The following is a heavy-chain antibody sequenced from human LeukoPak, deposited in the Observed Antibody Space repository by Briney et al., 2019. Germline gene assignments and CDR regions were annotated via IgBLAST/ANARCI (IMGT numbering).Heavy chain of an antibody. CDR2: INHSGST. CDR1: GGSFSGYY. V-gene: IGHV4-34*01. Sequence: SETLSLTCAVYGGSFSGYYWSWIRQPPGKGLEWSGEINHSGSTNYNPSLKGRVPISVDTSKTQFSLKLSSVTAADTAVYYGARAHSIRSVVIISRFDYWGQGTLVTVSS. CDR3: ARAHSIRSVVIISRFDY. D-gene: IGHD3-3*01. J-gene: IGHJ4*02.